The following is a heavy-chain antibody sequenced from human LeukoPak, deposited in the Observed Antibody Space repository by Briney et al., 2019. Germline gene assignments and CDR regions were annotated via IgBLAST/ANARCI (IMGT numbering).Heavy chain of an antibody. V-gene: IGHV1-69*13. CDR3: ARDREDMYYYYGMDV. Sequence: PGASVKVSCKASGGTFSSYAISWVRQAPGQGLEWMGGIIPIFGTANYAQKFQGRVTITADESTSTAYMELSRLRSDDTAVYYCARDREDMYYYYGMDVWGQGTTVTVSS. CDR1: GGTFSSYA. CDR2: IIPIFGTA. D-gene: IGHD2-15*01. J-gene: IGHJ6*02.